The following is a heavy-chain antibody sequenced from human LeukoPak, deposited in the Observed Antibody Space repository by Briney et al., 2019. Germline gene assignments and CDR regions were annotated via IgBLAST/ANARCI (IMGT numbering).Heavy chain of an antibody. Sequence: GGSLRLSCAASGFTFSSYAMNWVRQAPGKGLEWVSSISSTSSYIYYADSVKGRFTISRDNAKNSLYLQMNSLRAEDTAVYYCAKYITTIVVGSSHFDYWGQGTLVTVSS. CDR2: ISSTSSYI. V-gene: IGHV3-21*04. CDR3: AKYITTIVVGSSHFDY. CDR1: GFTFSSYA. D-gene: IGHD3-22*01. J-gene: IGHJ4*02.